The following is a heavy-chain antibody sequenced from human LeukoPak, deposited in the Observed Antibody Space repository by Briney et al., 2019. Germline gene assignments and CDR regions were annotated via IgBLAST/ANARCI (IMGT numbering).Heavy chain of an antibody. CDR3: ARPKGYCSGGSCYSVKGWFDP. Sequence: ASVKVSCKASGYTFTSYDINWVRQATGQGLEWMGWMNPNSGNTGYAQKFQGRVTMTRNTSISTAYMELSSLRSEDTAVYYCARPKGYCSGGSCYSVKGWFDPWGQGTLVTVSS. D-gene: IGHD2-15*01. CDR1: GYTFTSYD. V-gene: IGHV1-8*01. CDR2: MNPNSGNT. J-gene: IGHJ5*02.